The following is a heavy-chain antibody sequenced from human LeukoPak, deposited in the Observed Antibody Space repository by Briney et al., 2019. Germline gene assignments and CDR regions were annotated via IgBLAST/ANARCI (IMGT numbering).Heavy chain of an antibody. V-gene: IGHV3-9*01. Sequence: GRSLRLSCAPSGFTFDDYAMHWGRHAPGESLWWVSGISWNSGSIGYADSVKGRFTISRDNAKNSLYLQMNSLRAEDTALYYCAKDKEWELLEGAFDIWGQGTMVTVYS. J-gene: IGHJ3*02. CDR1: GFTFDDYA. D-gene: IGHD1-26*01. CDR2: ISWNSGSI. CDR3: AKDKEWELLEGAFDI.